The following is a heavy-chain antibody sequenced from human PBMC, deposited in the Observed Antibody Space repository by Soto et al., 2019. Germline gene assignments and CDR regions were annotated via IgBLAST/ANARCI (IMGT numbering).Heavy chain of an antibody. V-gene: IGHV3-23*01. CDR1: AFTFSSYA. D-gene: IGHD2-21*02. J-gene: IGHJ4*02. CDR3: AEGRASDCPGCTQDY. CDR2: VSGSGDST. Sequence: EVQLLESGGGLAQPGGSLRLSCAASAFTFSSYAMSWVRQAPGKGLEWVSAVSGSGDSTYYADSVKGRFTISRDNSKNTLYLQMNSLRAAETAVYGCAEGRASDCPGCTQDYWGQGTLVTVSS.